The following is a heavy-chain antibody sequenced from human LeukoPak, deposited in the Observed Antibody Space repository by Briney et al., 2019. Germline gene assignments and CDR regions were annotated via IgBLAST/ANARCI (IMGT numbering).Heavy chain of an antibody. Sequence: QAGGSLRLSCAVSGFTFSSYWMHWVRQPPGKGLVWVSRINTDGSSTTYADSLKGRITISRDNAKNTLFLQMNSLRDEDTAIYYCARGYSGTYSVDSWGQGTLVTVSS. CDR2: INTDGSST. CDR3: ARGYSGTYSVDS. D-gene: IGHD1-26*01. CDR1: GFTFSSYW. J-gene: IGHJ4*02. V-gene: IGHV3-74*01.